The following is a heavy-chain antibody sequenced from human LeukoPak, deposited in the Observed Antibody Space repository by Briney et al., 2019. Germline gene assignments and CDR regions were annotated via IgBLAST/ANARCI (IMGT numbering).Heavy chain of an antibody. Sequence: GGSLRLSCAASGFTFSSYSMHWVRQAPGKGLEWVAFIRYDGSNKYYADSVKGRFTISRDNSKNTLYLQMNSLRAEDTAVYYCAKDRVGDYSTFFDYWGQGTLVTVSS. V-gene: IGHV3-30*02. CDR3: AKDRVGDYSTFFDY. CDR1: GFTFSSYS. J-gene: IGHJ4*02. CDR2: IRYDGSNK. D-gene: IGHD4-11*01.